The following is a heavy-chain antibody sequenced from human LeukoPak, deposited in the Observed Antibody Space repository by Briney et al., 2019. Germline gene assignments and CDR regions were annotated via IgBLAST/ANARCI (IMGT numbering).Heavy chain of an antibody. J-gene: IGHJ4*02. D-gene: IGHD6-19*01. Sequence: GWSLRLSCTVSGFTFSSFTMNLVRQGPGKGLEWVASISNSGDYISYADSLKGRFTISRDNAKNSLYLQMNSLRAEDTAVYYCARDFLSSGWYGEVYFDYWGQGTLVTVSS. CDR2: ISNSGDYI. CDR3: ARDFLSSGWYGEVYFDY. CDR1: GFTFSSFT. V-gene: IGHV3-21*01.